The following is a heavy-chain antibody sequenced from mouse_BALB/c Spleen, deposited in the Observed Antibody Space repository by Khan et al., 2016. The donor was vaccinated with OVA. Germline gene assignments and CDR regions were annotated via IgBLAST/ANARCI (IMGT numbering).Heavy chain of an antibody. CDR1: GYTFTSYT. Sequence: VQLQESGAELARPGASVKMSCKASGYTFTSYTIHWIKLRPGQGLEWIGYINPSSGYTNYNQKFKDKATLTADKSSTTAYLQLSSLTSDDSAVYYGVRDGAYHRNDGWFAYWGQGTLVTVSA. V-gene: IGHV1-4*01. CDR3: VRDGAYHRNDGWFAY. J-gene: IGHJ3*01. D-gene: IGHD2-14*01. CDR2: INPSSGYT.